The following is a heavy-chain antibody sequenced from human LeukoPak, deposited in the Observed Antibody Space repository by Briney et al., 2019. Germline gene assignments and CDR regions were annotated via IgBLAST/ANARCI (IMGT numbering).Heavy chain of an antibody. V-gene: IGHV4-61*02. Sequence: PSETLSLTCTVSGGSISSGSYYWSWIRQPAGKGLEWIGRIYTSGSTNYNPSLKSRVTISVDTSKNQFSLKLSSVTAADTAVYYCAREDYDSSGYYEYWGQGTLVTVSS. CDR3: AREDYDSSGYYEY. CDR1: GGSISSGSYY. CDR2: IYTSGST. D-gene: IGHD3-22*01. J-gene: IGHJ4*02.